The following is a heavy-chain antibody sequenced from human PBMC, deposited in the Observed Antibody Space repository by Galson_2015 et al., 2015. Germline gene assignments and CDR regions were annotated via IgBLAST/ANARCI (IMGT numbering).Heavy chain of an antibody. CDR3: AKDGAIGYVSSSSII. Sequence: SLRLSCAASGFTFSSYAMNWVRQPPGKGLEWVSGISGSGGTTYYADSVKGRFTISRDNSKNTLYLQMNRLRAEDTAVYYCAKDGAIGYVSSSSIIWGQGTMVTVSS. J-gene: IGHJ3*02. CDR2: ISGSGGTT. CDR1: GFTFSSYA. V-gene: IGHV3-23*01. D-gene: IGHD6-6*01.